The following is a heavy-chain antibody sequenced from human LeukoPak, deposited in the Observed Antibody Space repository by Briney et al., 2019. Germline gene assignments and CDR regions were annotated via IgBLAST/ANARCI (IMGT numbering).Heavy chain of an antibody. V-gene: IGHV3-9*01. Sequence: PGGSLRLSCAASGFTFDDYAMHWVRQAPGKGLEWVSGISWNSGSIGYADSVKGRFTISRDNAKNSLYLQMNSLRAEDTALYYCAKESSPDYYDSSGNSDYFDYWGQGTLVTVSS. CDR2: ISWNSGSI. CDR3: AKESSPDYYDSSGNSDYFDY. CDR1: GFTFDDYA. J-gene: IGHJ4*02. D-gene: IGHD3-22*01.